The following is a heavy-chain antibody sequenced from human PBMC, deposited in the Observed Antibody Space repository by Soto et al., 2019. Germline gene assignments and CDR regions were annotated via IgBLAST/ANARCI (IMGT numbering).Heavy chain of an antibody. D-gene: IGHD1-1*01. J-gene: IGHJ2*01. CDR1: GFTFTTYA. CDR3: AKPPQLEVGWYFDL. CDR2: ISGGGGGT. V-gene: IGHV3-23*01. Sequence: EVQLLESGGGLVQPGGSLRLSCAASGFTFTTYAMSWVRQAPGKGLEWVSAISGGGGGTYYADSVKGRLTISRDNSKNALYLQMNSLRAEDTAVYYCAKPPQLEVGWYFDLWGRGTLVTVSS.